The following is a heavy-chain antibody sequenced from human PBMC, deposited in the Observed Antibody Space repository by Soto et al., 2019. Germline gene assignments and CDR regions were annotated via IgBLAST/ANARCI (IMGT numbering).Heavy chain of an antibody. D-gene: IGHD6-19*01. CDR2: ISVFSGDT. J-gene: IGHJ4*02. CDR1: GYTFSSSG. CDR3: AKSSGAVAGYFFDY. Sequence: QVQLVQSGAEVKKPGASVKVSCKASGYTFSSSGISWVRQAPGQGLEWMGWISVFSGDTKYAQNLQGRVTMTTDTSTSTAYMDLRSLRSDDTAMYYCAKSSGAVAGYFFDYWGQGTLVTVSS. V-gene: IGHV1-18*04.